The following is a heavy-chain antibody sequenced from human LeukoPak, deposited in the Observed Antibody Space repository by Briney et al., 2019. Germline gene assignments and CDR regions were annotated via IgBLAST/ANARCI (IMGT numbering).Heavy chain of an antibody. V-gene: IGHV1-69*04. D-gene: IGHD2-15*01. J-gene: IGHJ4*02. Sequence: SVKVSCKASGDTFNDYTFSWVRQAPGQGLDWMERIMPFLDVANYAPKFQGRVTLTADKSTSTAYMELSDLKSEDTAVYYCARDHCSGGSCHGGHWGQGTLVTVSS. CDR3: ARDHCSGGSCHGGH. CDR1: GDTFNDYT. CDR2: IMPFLDVA.